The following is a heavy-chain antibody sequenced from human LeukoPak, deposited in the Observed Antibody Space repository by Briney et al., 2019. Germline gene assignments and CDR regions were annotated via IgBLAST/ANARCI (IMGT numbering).Heavy chain of an antibody. Sequence: SETLSLTCTVSGGSISSYYWSWIRQPAGKGLEWIGRIYTSGSTNYNPSLKSRVTMSVDTSKNQFSLKLSSVTAADTAGYYCARDAYYYGSGSYPFDYWGQGTLVTVSS. CDR3: ARDAYYYGSGSYPFDY. V-gene: IGHV4-4*07. J-gene: IGHJ4*02. CDR1: GGSISSYY. D-gene: IGHD3-10*01. CDR2: IYTSGST.